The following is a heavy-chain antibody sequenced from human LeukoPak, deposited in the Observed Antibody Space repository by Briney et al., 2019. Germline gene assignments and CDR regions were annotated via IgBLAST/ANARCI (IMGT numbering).Heavy chain of an antibody. D-gene: IGHD3-10*01. V-gene: IGHV4-39*01. CDR2: IYYSGST. J-gene: IGHJ4*02. Sequence: PGGSLRLSCAASGFTFSNYAMSWIRQPPGKGLEWIGSIYYSGSTYYNPSLKSRVTISVDTSKNQFSLKLSSVTAADTAVYYCAIYGSGSPSRFDYWGQGTLVTVSS. CDR3: AIYGSGSPSRFDY. CDR1: GFTFSNYA.